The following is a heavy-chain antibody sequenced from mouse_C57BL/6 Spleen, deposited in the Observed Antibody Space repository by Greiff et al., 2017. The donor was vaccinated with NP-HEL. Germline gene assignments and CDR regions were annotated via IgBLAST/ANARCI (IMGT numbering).Heavy chain of an antibody. CDR3: ARGSSGYEAMDY. J-gene: IGHJ4*01. V-gene: IGHV7-3*01. Sequence: EVHLVESGGGLVQPGGSLSLSCAASGFTFTDYYMSWVRQPPGKALEWLGFIRNKANGYTTEYSASVKGRFTISRDNSQSILYLQMNALRAEDSATYYCARGSSGYEAMDYWGQGTSVTVSS. CDR1: GFTFTDYY. CDR2: IRNKANGYTT. D-gene: IGHD3-2*02.